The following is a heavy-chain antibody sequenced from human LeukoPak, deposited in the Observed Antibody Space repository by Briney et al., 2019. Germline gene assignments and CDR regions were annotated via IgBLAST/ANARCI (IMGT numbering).Heavy chain of an antibody. CDR3: ARRYFRVRWSAGGYFDY. J-gene: IGHJ4*02. D-gene: IGHD4-23*01. V-gene: IGHV4-34*01. CDR2: INHSGST. CDR1: GGSFSGYY. Sequence: PSETLSLTCAVYGGSFSGYYWSWIRQPPGKGLEWIGEINHSGSTNYNPSLKSRVTISVDTSKNQFSLKLSSVTAADTAVYYCARRYFRVRWSAGGYFDYWGQGTLVTVSS.